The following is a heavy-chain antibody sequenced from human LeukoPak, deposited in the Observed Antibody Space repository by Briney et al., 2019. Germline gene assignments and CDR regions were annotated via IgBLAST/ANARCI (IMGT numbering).Heavy chain of an antibody. J-gene: IGHJ4*02. Sequence: GGSLRLSCAASGFTFSSYAMSWVRQAPGKGLEWVSAISGSGDSTYQADSVKGRFTISRDNSKNTLYLQMNSLRAEDTAVYYCARNGYYYDSSGPYYFDYWGQGTLVTVSS. V-gene: IGHV3-23*01. D-gene: IGHD3-22*01. CDR3: ARNGYYYDSSGPYYFDY. CDR2: ISGSGDST. CDR1: GFTFSSYA.